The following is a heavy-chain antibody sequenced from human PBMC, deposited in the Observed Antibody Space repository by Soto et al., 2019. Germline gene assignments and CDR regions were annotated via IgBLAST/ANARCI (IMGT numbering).Heavy chain of an antibody. CDR2: ISYDGSNK. D-gene: IGHD2-15*01. V-gene: IGHV3-30-3*01. J-gene: IGHJ3*02. CDR3: AKDRIDDPEAFDI. Sequence: GGSLRLSCAASGFTFSSYAMHWVRQAPGKGLEWVAVISYDGSNKYYADSVKGRFTISRGNSKNTLYLQMNSLRAEDTAVYYCAKDRIDDPEAFDIWGQGTMVTVSS. CDR1: GFTFSSYA.